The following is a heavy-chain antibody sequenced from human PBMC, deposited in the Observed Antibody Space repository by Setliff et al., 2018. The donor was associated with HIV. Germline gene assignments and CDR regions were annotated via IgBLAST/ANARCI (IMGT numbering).Heavy chain of an antibody. D-gene: IGHD5-12*01. CDR1: GGSISGSSYY. Sequence: SETLSLTCIVSGGSISGSSYYWGWIRQSPGKGLEWIGNMYYSGSTYYNPSLKSRVTISVDTSKNHLSLKLTSVTAADTGLYYCVFGLRFSPFDNWGQGTLVTVS. CDR2: MYYSGST. J-gene: IGHJ4*02. V-gene: IGHV4-39*02. CDR3: VFGLRFSPFDN.